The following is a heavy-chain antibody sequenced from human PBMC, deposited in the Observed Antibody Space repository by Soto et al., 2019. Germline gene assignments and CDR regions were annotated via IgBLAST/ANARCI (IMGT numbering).Heavy chain of an antibody. CDR3: AKDYGSSWYFVDYYYGMDV. Sequence: GGSLRLSCAASGFTFSSYAMSWVRQAPGKGLEWVSAISGSGGSTYYADSVTGRFNISRDNSKNTLYLQMNSLRAEDTAVYYCAKDYGSSWYFVDYYYGMDVWGQGTRVTVSS. V-gene: IGHV3-23*01. CDR1: GFTFSSYA. D-gene: IGHD6-13*01. CDR2: ISGSGGST. J-gene: IGHJ6*02.